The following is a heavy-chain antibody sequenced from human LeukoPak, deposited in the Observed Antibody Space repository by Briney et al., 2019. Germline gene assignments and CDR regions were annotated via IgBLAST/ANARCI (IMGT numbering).Heavy chain of an antibody. CDR1: GGSISSSSYY. D-gene: IGHD3-22*01. Sequence: PSETLSLTCTVSGGSISSSSYYWGWIRQPPGKGLEWIGSIYYSGSTYYNPFLKSRVTISVDTSKNQFSLKLSSVAAADTAVYYCARHLSGQHYYDSSVYYFDYWGQGTLVTVSS. V-gene: IGHV4-39*01. CDR2: IYYSGST. J-gene: IGHJ4*02. CDR3: ARHLSGQHYYDSSVYYFDY.